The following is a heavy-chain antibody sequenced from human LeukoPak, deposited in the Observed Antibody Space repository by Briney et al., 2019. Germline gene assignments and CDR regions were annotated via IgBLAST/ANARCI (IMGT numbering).Heavy chain of an antibody. CDR3: ARSYGDYGLGYYYSDY. D-gene: IGHD4-17*01. Sequence: SGTLSLTCAVSGGSISSSNWWSWVRQPPGKGLEWIGEIYHSGSTNYNPSLKSRVTISVDKSKNQFSLKLSSVTAADTAVYYCARSYGDYGLGYYYSDYWGQGTLVTVSS. CDR2: IYHSGST. V-gene: IGHV4-4*02. J-gene: IGHJ4*02. CDR1: GGSISSSNW.